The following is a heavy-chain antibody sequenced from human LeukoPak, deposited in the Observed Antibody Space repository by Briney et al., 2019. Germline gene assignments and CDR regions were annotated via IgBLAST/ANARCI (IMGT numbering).Heavy chain of an antibody. D-gene: IGHD1-26*01. CDR2: IGGSGGST. CDR3: AVKWELLRPFSN. J-gene: IGHJ4*02. CDR1: GFTFSSYA. Sequence: PGGSLRLSCAASGFTFSSYAMSWVRQAPRKGLEWVSAIGGSGGSTYYADSVKGRFTISRDNSKNTLYLQMNSLRAEDTAVYYCAVKWELLRPFSNWGQGTLVTVSS. V-gene: IGHV3-23*01.